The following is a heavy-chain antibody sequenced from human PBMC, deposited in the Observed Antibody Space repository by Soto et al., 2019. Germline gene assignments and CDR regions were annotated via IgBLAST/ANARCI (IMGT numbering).Heavy chain of an antibody. CDR2: IRSKANSYAT. CDR3: TVPPGYSSSWYRN. CDR1: GFTFSGSA. D-gene: IGHD6-13*01. V-gene: IGHV3-73*01. Sequence: GGSLRLSCAASGFTFSGSAMHWVRQASGKGLEWVGRIRSKANSYATAYAASVKGRFTISRDDSKNTAYLQMNSLKTEDTAVYYCTVPPGYSSSWYRNWGQGTLVTVSS. J-gene: IGHJ4*02.